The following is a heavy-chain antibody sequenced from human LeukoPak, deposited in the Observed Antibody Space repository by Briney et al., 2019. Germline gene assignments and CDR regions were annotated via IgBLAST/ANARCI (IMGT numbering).Heavy chain of an antibody. V-gene: IGHV4-39*07. J-gene: IGHJ4*02. Sequence: SETLSLTCTVSAGSISSDSYYRGWIRQPPGKGLEWIGTIYYSGNTYYNPSLKNRLTISVDTSKNQFSLKLRSVTAADTALYYCASTSPKYYYESSGYSSLFDNWGQGTLVTVSS. CDR2: IYYSGNT. D-gene: IGHD3-22*01. CDR1: AGSISSDSYY. CDR3: ASTSPKYYYESSGYSSLFDN.